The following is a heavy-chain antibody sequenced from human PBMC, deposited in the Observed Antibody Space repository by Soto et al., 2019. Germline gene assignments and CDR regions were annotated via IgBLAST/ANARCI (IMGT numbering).Heavy chain of an antibody. J-gene: IGHJ6*02. CDR1: GGSISSSNW. Sequence: SETLSLTCAVSGGSISSSNWWSWVRQPPGKGLEWIGEIYHSGSTNYNPSLKSRVTISVDKSKNQFSLKLSSVTAADTAVYYCARARGGFLGSHGMDVWGQGTTVTVSS. CDR3: ARARGGFLGSHGMDV. CDR2: IYHSGST. D-gene: IGHD3-3*01. V-gene: IGHV4-4*02.